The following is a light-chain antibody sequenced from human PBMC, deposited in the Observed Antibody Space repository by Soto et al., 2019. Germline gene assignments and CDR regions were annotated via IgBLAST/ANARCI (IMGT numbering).Light chain of an antibody. CDR2: AAS. CDR1: QSISSY. V-gene: IGKV1-39*01. CDR3: QQSYSTPPEGLT. Sequence: DLQMTQSPSSLSASVGDRVTITCRASQSISSYLNWYQQKPGKAPKLLIYAASSLQSGVPSRFSGSGSGTDFTLTISSLQPEDFATYYCQQSYSTPPEGLTFGGGTKVEIK. J-gene: IGKJ4*01.